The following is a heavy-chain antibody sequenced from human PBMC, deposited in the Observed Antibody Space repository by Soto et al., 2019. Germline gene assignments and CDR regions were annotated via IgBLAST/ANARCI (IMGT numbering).Heavy chain of an antibody. J-gene: IGHJ4*02. V-gene: IGHV3-23*01. D-gene: IGHD2-8*01. Sequence: PGGSLRLSCAASGFTFSNAMAWARQAPGKGLEWVSTIRASGTSTYYADSVEGRFSISRGNSKNTLYLQMNSLRAEDTAVYYCAKEWSDARTREKCGLVDYWGQGALVTVSS. CDR1: GFTFSNA. CDR2: IRASGTST. CDR3: AKEWSDARTREKCGLVDY.